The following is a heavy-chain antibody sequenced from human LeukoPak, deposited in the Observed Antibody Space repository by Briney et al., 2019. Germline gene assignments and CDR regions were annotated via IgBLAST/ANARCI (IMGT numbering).Heavy chain of an antibody. CDR2: ITSSGSTI. J-gene: IGHJ6*03. Sequence: GGSLRLSCTASGFTFSDYYMSWIRQAPGKGLEWVSYITSSGSTIDYADSVKGRFTISRDNAKSSLFLQMNSLRAEDTAVYYCARDHSPPDSSYYYMDVWGKGTTVTVSS. D-gene: IGHD6-13*01. V-gene: IGHV3-11*04. CDR1: GFTFSDYY. CDR3: ARDHSPPDSSYYYMDV.